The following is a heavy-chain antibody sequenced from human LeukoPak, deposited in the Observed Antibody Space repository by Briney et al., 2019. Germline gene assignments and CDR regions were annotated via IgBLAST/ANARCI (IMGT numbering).Heavy chain of an antibody. CDR3: ARDLGPRHYDILTGYYTGGDSWDY. J-gene: IGHJ4*02. V-gene: IGHV3-21*01. D-gene: IGHD3-9*01. CDR1: GFTFSSYS. Sequence: GGSLRLSCAASGFTFSSYSMNWVRQAPGKGLEWVSSISSSSSYIYYADSVKGRFTISRDNAKNSLYLQVNSLRAEDTAMYYCARDLGPRHYDILTGYYTGGDSWDYWGQGTLVTVSS. CDR2: ISSSSSYI.